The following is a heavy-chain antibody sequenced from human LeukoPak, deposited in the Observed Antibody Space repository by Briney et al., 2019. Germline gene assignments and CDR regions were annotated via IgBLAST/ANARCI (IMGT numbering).Heavy chain of an antibody. CDR1: GYTFTIYA. Sequence: ASVKVSCTASGYTFTIYAISWVRQAPGQGLEWMGWISGYNGNTKYAQKVQGRVTITTDTSTSTAYMELRSLRSDDTAVYYCARGYSYGSDYYYGMDVWGQGTTVTVSS. V-gene: IGHV1-18*01. CDR3: ARGYSYGSDYYYGMDV. CDR2: ISGYNGNT. J-gene: IGHJ6*02. D-gene: IGHD5-18*01.